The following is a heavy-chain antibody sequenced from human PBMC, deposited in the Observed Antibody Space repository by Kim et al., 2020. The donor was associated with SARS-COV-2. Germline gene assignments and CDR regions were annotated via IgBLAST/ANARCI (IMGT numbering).Heavy chain of an antibody. V-gene: IGHV3-48*03. D-gene: IGHD3-22*01. CDR2: ISSSGSTI. Sequence: GGSLRLSCAASGFTFSSYEINWVRQAPGKGLEWVSYISSSGSTIYYADSVKDRFTISRDNAKNSLYLQMNSLRAEDTAVYYCARDGGVRGYYYDSSEDVWGQGTTVTVSS. J-gene: IGHJ6*02. CDR1: GFTFSSYE. CDR3: ARDGGVRGYYYDSSEDV.